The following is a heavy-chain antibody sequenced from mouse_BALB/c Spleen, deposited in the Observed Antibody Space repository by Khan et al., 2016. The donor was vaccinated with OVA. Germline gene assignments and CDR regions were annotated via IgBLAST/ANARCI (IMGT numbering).Heavy chain of an antibody. V-gene: IGHV2-9*02. J-gene: IGHJ3*01. D-gene: IGHD1-1*01. CDR1: GFSLTSYG. CDR3: ARAFYYGAWFAY. Sequence: VKLLESGPGLVAPSQTLSITCTVSGFSLTSYGVHWVRQPPGKGLEWLGVIWAGGSTNHNSALMSRLSISKDNSKSQVILKMNSLQTDDTAMYXCARAFYYGAWFAYWGQGTLITVSA. CDR2: IWAGGST.